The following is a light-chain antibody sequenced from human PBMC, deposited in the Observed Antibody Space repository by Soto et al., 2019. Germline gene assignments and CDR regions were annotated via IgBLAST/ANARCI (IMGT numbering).Light chain of an antibody. J-gene: IGLJ1*01. CDR1: KNDIGVYDF. CDR3: KSYAGSNTYV. Sequence: QSVLTQPPSASGSPGQSVTISCTGTKNDIGVYDFVSWYQHHPGKAPRLIIYEVVQRPSGVPDRFSGSKSGNTASLTVSGLQAADEDDYFCKSYAGSNTYVFGSGTKVT. CDR2: EVV. V-gene: IGLV2-8*01.